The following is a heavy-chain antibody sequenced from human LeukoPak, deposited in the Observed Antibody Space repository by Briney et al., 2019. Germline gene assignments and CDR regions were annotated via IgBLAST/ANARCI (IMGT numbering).Heavy chain of an antibody. Sequence: SETLSLTCTVSGGSISSYYWSWIRQPAGKGLEWIGRIYTSGSTNYNPSLKSRVTISVDTSKNQFSLKLSSVTAADTAVYYCATGDFWSGYKRGYFDYWGQGTLVTVSS. V-gene: IGHV4-4*07. CDR3: ATGDFWSGYKRGYFDY. CDR2: IYTSGST. D-gene: IGHD3-3*01. CDR1: GGSISSYY. J-gene: IGHJ4*02.